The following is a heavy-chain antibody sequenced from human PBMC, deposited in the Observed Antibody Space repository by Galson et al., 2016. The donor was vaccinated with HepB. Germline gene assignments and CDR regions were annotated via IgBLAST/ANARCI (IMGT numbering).Heavy chain of an antibody. CDR1: GDSVSSNTAA. J-gene: IGHJ4*02. D-gene: IGHD5/OR15-5a*01. CDR2: THYRSKWNT. CDR3: ARDPKFQIYCPSTSDCYAQAFFFDI. V-gene: IGHV6-1*01. Sequence: CAISGDSVSSNTAAWNWIRQSPSRGLEWLGRTHYRSKWNTDYAISMKTRMTTNVDASRNQFSLQLDSVTPEDAAVYYCARDPKFQIYCPSTSDCYAQAFFFDIWGQGTLVSVSS.